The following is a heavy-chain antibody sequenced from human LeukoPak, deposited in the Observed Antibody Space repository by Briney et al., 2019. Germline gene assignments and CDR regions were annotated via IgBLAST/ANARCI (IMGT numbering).Heavy chain of an antibody. CDR2: FYYTGST. J-gene: IGHJ4*02. V-gene: IGHV4-39*01. Sequence: PSETLSLTCIVSGDSISSSSSYWGWIRQPPGTGLEWIGNFYYTGSTYYNPSLKSRVTISVDTSKNQFSLKLSSVTAADTAVYYCARHSAGGYYTDYWGQGTLVTVSS. D-gene: IGHD3-22*01. CDR3: ARHSAGGYYTDY. CDR1: GDSISSSSSY.